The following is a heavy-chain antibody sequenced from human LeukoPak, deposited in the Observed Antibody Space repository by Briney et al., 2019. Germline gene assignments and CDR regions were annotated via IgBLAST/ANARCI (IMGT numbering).Heavy chain of an antibody. Sequence: GESLKISCQGSGYSFTNYWIAWVRQMPGKGLEWMGIIYPGDSDTTYSPSFQGQVTISADKSISTAYLQWSSLKASDTAMYYCARRDSYYYYMDVWGKGTTVTVSS. CDR2: IYPGDSDT. CDR3: ARRDSYYYYMDV. CDR1: GYSFTNYW. V-gene: IGHV5-51*01. J-gene: IGHJ6*03.